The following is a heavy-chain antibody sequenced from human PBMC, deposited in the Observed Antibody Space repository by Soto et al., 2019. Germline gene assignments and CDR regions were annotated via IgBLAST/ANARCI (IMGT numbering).Heavy chain of an antibody. D-gene: IGHD3-22*01. CDR2: IYHSGST. J-gene: IGHJ4*02. V-gene: IGHV4-4*02. Sequence: QVELQESGPGLVKPSGTLSLTCVVSGNSISTTNWWSWVRQSPGKGLEWIGKIYHSGSTNYNPSLKSRVTISVDKSKNQFSLKLSSVTAADTAVYYCARDVGYHYDGSPSGQFDFWGQGTLVNVSS. CDR1: GNSISTTNW. CDR3: ARDVGYHYDGSPSGQFDF.